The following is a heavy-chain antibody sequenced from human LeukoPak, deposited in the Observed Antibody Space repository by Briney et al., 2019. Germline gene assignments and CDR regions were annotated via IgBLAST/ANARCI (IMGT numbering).Heavy chain of an antibody. CDR3: ARGFFATGFEY. J-gene: IGHJ4*02. CDR1: GDRVSSNSAA. V-gene: IGHV6-1*01. CDR2: TYYKSKWYN. D-gene: IGHD1-1*01. Sequence: SQTLSLTCAISGDRVSSNSAALNWIRQSPSRSLEWLGRTYYKSKWYNEYAVSVKSRVIINSDTSKNQFSLQLNSVTPDDTAVYYCARGFFATGFEYWGQGTLVTVSS.